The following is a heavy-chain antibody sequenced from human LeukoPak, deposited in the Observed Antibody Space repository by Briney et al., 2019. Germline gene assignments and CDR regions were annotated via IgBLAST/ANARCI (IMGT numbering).Heavy chain of an antibody. Sequence: GGSLRLSCAASGFTISSNYMSWVRQAPGKGLEWVSVIYSGDSTYYADSVKGRFTISRDNSKNTLYLQMNSLRAEDTAVYYCARDPSAHGGHLYWGQGTLVTVSS. CDR3: ARDPSAHGGHLY. J-gene: IGHJ4*02. CDR1: GFTISSNY. CDR2: IYSGDST. D-gene: IGHD2-15*01. V-gene: IGHV3-53*01.